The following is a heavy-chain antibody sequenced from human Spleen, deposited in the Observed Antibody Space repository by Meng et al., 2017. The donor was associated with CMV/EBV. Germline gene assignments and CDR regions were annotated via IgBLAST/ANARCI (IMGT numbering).Heavy chain of an antibody. D-gene: IGHD2-2*01. V-gene: IGHV3-9*01. CDR2: ISWQSTDI. J-gene: IGHJ5*01. CDR1: GSTLADYA. Sequence: GGSMRLSCLVSGSTLADYATHCVRQAPEKCLEWVSGISWQSTDIAYTDSVKGRFTIARDNAKNSLFLQMSSLRNEDTAFYYCAKDMRERASASWDSWGHGTLVTVSS. CDR3: AKDMRERASASWDS.